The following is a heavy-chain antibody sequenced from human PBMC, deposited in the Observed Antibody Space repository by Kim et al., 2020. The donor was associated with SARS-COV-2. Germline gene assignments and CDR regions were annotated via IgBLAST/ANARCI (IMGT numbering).Heavy chain of an antibody. Sequence: GDSLKISCQGSGYSFTSYWISWVRQMPGKGLEWMGRIDPSDSYTNYSPSFQGHVTISADKSISTAFLQWSSLKASDTAMYYCARRSPYSTYGLDVWGQGTTVTVSS. J-gene: IGHJ6*02. CDR1: GYSFTSYW. V-gene: IGHV5-10-1*01. CDR2: IDPSDSYT. CDR3: ARRSPYSTYGLDV. D-gene: IGHD2-21*01.